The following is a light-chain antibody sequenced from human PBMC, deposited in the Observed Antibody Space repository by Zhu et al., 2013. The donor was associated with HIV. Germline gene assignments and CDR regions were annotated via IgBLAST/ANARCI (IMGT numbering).Light chain of an antibody. J-gene: IGKJ4*01. Sequence: IVLTQSPGTLSLSPGERATLSCRATQTLNSPYLAWYQQKPGQSPRLLIYAASSRATGIPDRFSGSGSGTDFTLTINRLEPEDFAVYYCQQYGTSLLSFGGGTKVEIK. CDR3: QQYGTSLLS. CDR1: QTLNSPY. V-gene: IGKV3-20*01. CDR2: AAS.